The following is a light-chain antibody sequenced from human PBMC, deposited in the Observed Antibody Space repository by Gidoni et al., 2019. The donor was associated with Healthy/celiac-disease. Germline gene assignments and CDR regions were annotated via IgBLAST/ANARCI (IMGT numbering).Light chain of an antibody. Sequence: ESVLTQYPATLSLSPGDRATLTRRDSQRVCSYLHWYQQKPGQAPRLLIYDASTRSTGNPARFSGRGSRTDFTLSISSLEPEDFAVYSSQQRSTWPPYTFGQGTKLEIK. CDR1: QRVCSY. V-gene: IGKV3-11*01. J-gene: IGKJ2*01. CDR2: DAS. CDR3: QQRSTWPPYT.